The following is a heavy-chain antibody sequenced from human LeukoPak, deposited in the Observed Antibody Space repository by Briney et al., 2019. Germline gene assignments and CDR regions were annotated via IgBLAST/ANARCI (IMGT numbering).Heavy chain of an antibody. CDR3: ARDPRGGTLGY. D-gene: IGHD3-10*01. CDR1: GFTFSIYW. J-gene: IGHJ4*02. CDR2: IKSDGSSI. V-gene: IGHV3-74*03. Sequence: PGGSLRLACAASGFTFSIYWMHWVRHVPGKGLVWVSRIKSDGSSIMYADSVKGRFTISRDNAKNTLYLQMNSLRAEDTAVYYCARDPRGGTLGYWGQGTLVTVSS.